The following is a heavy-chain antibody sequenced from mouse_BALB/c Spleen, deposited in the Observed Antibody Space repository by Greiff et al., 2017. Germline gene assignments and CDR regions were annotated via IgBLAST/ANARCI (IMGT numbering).Heavy chain of an antibody. V-gene: IGHV1S81*02. J-gene: IGHJ4*01. CDR3: TRLRRVYYYAMDY. D-gene: IGHD2-12*01. Sequence: QVQLQQSGPELVKPGASVKISCKASGYTFTSYYMYWVKQRPGQGLEWIGEINPSNGGTNFNEKFKSKATLTVDKSSSTAYMQLSSLTSEDSAVYYCTRLRRVYYYAMDYWGQGTSVTVSS. CDR1: GYTFTSYY. CDR2: INPSNGGT.